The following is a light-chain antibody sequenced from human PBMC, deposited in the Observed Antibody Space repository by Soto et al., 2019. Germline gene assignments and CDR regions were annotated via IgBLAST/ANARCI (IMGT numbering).Light chain of an antibody. CDR3: QQLNSFPST. Sequence: IQLTQSPASLSASVGDRVTITCRASQGISSFLAWYQQKPGKAPKLLLYDASTWQSGVPSRFSGSGSGTDFTLTIGSLQPEDFATYYCQQLNSFPSTFGPGTKVDIK. CDR2: DAS. J-gene: IGKJ3*01. V-gene: IGKV1-9*01. CDR1: QGISSF.